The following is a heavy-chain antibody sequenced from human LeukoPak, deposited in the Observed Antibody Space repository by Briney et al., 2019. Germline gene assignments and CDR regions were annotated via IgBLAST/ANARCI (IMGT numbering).Heavy chain of an antibody. J-gene: IGHJ4*02. CDR1: GSTFSNNR. Sequence: GGSLRLSCGASGSTFSNNRIHSVRQAPGKGLEWVAFIRYDGSNKYYADSVKGRFTISRDNSKNTLYLQMNSLRAEDTAVYYSAQDRTYTNSWEYFDYCGQGTLVTVSS. D-gene: IGHD6-13*01. CDR3: AQDRTYTNSWEYFDY. CDR2: IRYDGSNK. V-gene: IGHV3-30*02.